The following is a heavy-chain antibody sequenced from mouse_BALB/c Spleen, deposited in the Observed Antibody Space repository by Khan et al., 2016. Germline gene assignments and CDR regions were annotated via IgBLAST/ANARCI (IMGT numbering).Heavy chain of an antibody. V-gene: IGHV1-4*01. CDR2: INPSSGYT. D-gene: IGHD1-1*01. J-gene: IGHJ3*01. CDR1: GYTFTSYT. Sequence: QVQLQQPGAELARPGASVKMSCKASGYTFTSYTMHWVQQRPGQGLEWIGYINPSSGYTNYNQTFKDKTTLTADKSSSTAYMQLSSLTSEYSAVYYCARRYGSYGSSFFAYWGQGTLVTVSA. CDR3: ARRYGSYGSSFFAY.